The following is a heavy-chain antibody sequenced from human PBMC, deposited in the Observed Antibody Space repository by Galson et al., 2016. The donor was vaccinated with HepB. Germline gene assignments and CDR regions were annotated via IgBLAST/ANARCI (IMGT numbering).Heavy chain of an antibody. J-gene: IGHJ6*02. CDR2: MNPNSGNT. Sequence: SCKASGNTFTGNDINWVRQATGQGLEWMGWMNPNSGNTGYAQKFQGRVTMTRNTSIRTAYMELSSLRSEDTAVYYCASVSVFGGGMGVWGQGTTVTVSS. CDR1: GNTFTGND. V-gene: IGHV1-8*01. D-gene: IGHD3-16*01. CDR3: ASVSVFGGGMGV.